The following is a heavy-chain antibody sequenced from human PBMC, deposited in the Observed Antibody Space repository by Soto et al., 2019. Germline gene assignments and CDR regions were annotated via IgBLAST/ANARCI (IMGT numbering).Heavy chain of an antibody. D-gene: IGHD3-10*01. CDR2: IGFAGDT. CDR1: GXIFSNFY. Sequence: GSLRLSSGASGXIFSNFYMHWVRQTTEKGLEWVSGIGFAGDTNYSGSVKGRFTISRENAKNSLFPKIQSLRVGDTAVYYCVRGLPGGFDPWGQGTLGTVSS. CDR3: VRGLPGGFDP. V-gene: IGHV3-13*01. J-gene: IGHJ5*02.